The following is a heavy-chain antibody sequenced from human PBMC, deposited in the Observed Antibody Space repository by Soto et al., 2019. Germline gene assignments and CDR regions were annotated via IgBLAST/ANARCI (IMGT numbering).Heavy chain of an antibody. J-gene: IGHJ5*02. CDR3: AREPYRHYSNWFDP. V-gene: IGHV3-21*01. CDR2: ISSSSSYI. Sequence: VGSLRLSGAASGFTFSSYSMNWFPQAPGKGLEWVSSISSSSSYIYYADSVKGRFTISRDHAKNSLYLQMNSLRAEDTAVYYCAREPYRHYSNWFDPGGQGTLVTVSS. D-gene: IGHD4-17*01. CDR1: GFTFSSYS.